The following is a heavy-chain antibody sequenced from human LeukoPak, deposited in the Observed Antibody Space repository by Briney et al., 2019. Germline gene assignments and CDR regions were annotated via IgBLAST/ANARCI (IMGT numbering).Heavy chain of an antibody. CDR3: ARVLRIFGVVSVFDP. D-gene: IGHD3-3*01. V-gene: IGHV4-38-2*01. J-gene: IGHJ5*02. CDR2: IYHSGST. CDR1: GYSISSGYY. Sequence: PSETLSLTCAVSGYSISSGYYWGWIRPPPGKGLEWIGSIYHSGSTYYNPSLKSRVTISVDTSKNQFSLKLSSVTAADTAVYYCARVLRIFGVVSVFDPWGQGTLVTVSS.